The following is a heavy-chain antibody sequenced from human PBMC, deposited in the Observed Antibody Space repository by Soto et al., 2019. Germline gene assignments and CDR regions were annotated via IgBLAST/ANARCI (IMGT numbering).Heavy chain of an antibody. D-gene: IGHD6-19*01. V-gene: IGHV4-61*01. CDR3: AMGYSSGCADY. Sequence: SEILSLTCTVSGVSVSSGSYYWSWIRQPPGKGLEWIGYMYYSGSTNYNPSLKSRVTISVDTSKNQFSLKLSSVTAADTAVYYCAMGYSSGCADYWGQGTLVTVSS. J-gene: IGHJ4*02. CDR2: MYYSGST. CDR1: GVSVSSGSYY.